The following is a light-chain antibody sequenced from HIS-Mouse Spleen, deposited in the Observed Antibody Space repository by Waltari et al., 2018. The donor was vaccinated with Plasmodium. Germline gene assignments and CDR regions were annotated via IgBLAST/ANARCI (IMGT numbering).Light chain of an antibody. V-gene: IGKV3-11*01. CDR2: DAS. J-gene: IGKJ4*01. CDR3: QQRSNWPRVLT. CDR1: QSVSSY. Sequence: EIVLTQSPATLSLSPGERHTLSCRASQSVSSYLAWYQQTPGQAPRLLIYDASNRATGIPARFSGSGSGTDFTLTISSLEPEDFAVYYCQQRSNWPRVLTFGGGTKVEIK.